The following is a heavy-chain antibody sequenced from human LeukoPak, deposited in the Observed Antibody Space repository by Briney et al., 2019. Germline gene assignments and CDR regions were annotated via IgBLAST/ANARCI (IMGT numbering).Heavy chain of an antibody. CDR2: ISAYNGNT. Sequence: GASVKVSCKASGYTFTSYGISWVRQAPGQGLEWMGWISAYNGNTNYAQKLQGRVTMTTDTSTSTAYMELRSLRSDDTAVYYCARDIREYSGYLGLVPDFDYWGQGTLVTVSS. D-gene: IGHD5-12*01. CDR3: ARDIREYSGYLGLVPDFDY. CDR1: GYTFTSYG. V-gene: IGHV1-18*01. J-gene: IGHJ4*02.